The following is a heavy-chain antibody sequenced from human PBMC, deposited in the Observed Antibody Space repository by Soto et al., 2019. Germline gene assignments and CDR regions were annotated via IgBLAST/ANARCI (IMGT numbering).Heavy chain of an antibody. CDR3: AKDGSSTISSYYYGMDV. V-gene: IGHV3-23*01. CDR1: GFPFSNYA. D-gene: IGHD2-2*01. Sequence: PGGSLRLFCAASGFPFSNYAMSWVRQAPGKGLEWVSAISGSGGSTYYADSVKGRFTMSRDTSKNTLYLQMNSLRAEDTAVYYCAKDGSSTISSYYYGMDVWGQGTTVTVSS. J-gene: IGHJ6*02. CDR2: ISGSGGST.